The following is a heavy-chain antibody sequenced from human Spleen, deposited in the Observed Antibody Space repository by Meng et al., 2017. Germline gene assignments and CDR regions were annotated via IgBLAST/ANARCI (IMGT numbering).Heavy chain of an antibody. CDR3: ATRGNPYLNC. CDR1: GYTFTGYY. V-gene: IGHV1-18*04. J-gene: IGHJ4*02. CDR2: INVYNGKT. Sequence: QGQLGQSGAEVKKPGASVKVSCKASGYTFTGYYMHWVRQAPGQGLEWMGRINVYNGKTDYALKFQDRVTMTTDTFTNTAYMELRSLRSDDTAVYYCATRGNPYLNCWGQGTLVTVSS.